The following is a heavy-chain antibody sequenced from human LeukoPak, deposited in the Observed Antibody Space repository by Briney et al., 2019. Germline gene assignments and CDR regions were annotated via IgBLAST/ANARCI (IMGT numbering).Heavy chain of an antibody. CDR2: INHSGST. CDR3: ARPGIAVAGTNLAFDI. D-gene: IGHD6-19*01. CDR1: GGSFSGYY. V-gene: IGHV4-34*01. Sequence: SETLSLTCAVYGGSFSGYYWSWIRQPPGKGLEWIGEINHSGSTNYNPSLKSRVTISVDKSKNQFSLKLSSVTAADTAVYYCARPGIAVAGTNLAFDIWGQGTMVTVSS. J-gene: IGHJ3*02.